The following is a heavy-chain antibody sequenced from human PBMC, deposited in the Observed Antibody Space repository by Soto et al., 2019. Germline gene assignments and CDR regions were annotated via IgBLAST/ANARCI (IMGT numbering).Heavy chain of an antibody. D-gene: IGHD2-15*01. CDR2: IIPILGIA. V-gene: IGHV1-69*02. CDR1: GGTFSSYT. J-gene: IGHJ6*02. Sequence: QVQLVQSGAEVKKPGSSVKVSCKASGGTFSSYTISWVRQAPGQGLEWMGRIIPILGIANYAQKFQGRVTITADKSTSTAYLELSSLRSEDTAVYYCARGGWGIVVGVPTYGMEVWGQGTTVTLSS. CDR3: ARGGWGIVVGVPTYGMEV.